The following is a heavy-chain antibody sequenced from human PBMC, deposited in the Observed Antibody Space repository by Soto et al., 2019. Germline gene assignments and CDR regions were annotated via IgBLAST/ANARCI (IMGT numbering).Heavy chain of an antibody. CDR1: GDTLSTYA. CDR2: TTPIIGTI. CDR3: AAGDSSDTGDH. Sequence: QVQLVQSGAEVKKPGSSVKVSCKASGDTLSTYAISWVRQVPGQRLEWMGGTTPIIGTIDYEQKFQGRVTITADESAATSYMELRSLRSEDAAVYYCAAGDSSDTGDHWGQGTLVTVSS. V-gene: IGHV1-69*01. J-gene: IGHJ4*02. D-gene: IGHD5-18*01.